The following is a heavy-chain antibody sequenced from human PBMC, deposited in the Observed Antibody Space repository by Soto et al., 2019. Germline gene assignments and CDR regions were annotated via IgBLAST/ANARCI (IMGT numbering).Heavy chain of an antibody. CDR1: GFTVSSNY. J-gene: IGHJ6*02. Sequence: PGGSLRLSCAASGFTVSSNYMSWVRQAPGKGLEWVSVIYSGGSTYYTDSVKGRFTISRDNSKNTLYLQMNSLRAEDTAVYYCARDTAPDYYYSGMDVWGQGTTVTVSS. CDR3: ARDTAPDYYYSGMDV. V-gene: IGHV3-66*01. CDR2: IYSGGST. D-gene: IGHD4-17*01.